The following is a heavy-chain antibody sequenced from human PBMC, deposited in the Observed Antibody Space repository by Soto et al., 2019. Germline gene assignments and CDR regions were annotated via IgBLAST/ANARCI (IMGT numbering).Heavy chain of an antibody. D-gene: IGHD2-8*01. V-gene: IGHV1-18*01. J-gene: IGHJ5*02. Sequence: ASVKVSCKASGYTFTSYGISWVRQAPGQGLEWMGWISAYNGNTNYAQKLQGRVTMTTDTSTSTAYMELRSLRSDDTAVYYCARDHQYRCTNGVCGGRWFDPWGQGTLVTVSS. CDR2: ISAYNGNT. CDR3: ARDHQYRCTNGVCGGRWFDP. CDR1: GYTFTSYG.